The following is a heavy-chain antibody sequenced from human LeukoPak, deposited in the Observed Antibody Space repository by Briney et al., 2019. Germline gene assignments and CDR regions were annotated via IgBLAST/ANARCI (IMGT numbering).Heavy chain of an antibody. Sequence: PSQTLSLTCTVSGGSISSGSYYWSWIRQPAGKGLEWIGRIYTSGSTNYNPSLKSRVTISVDTSKNQFSLKLSSVTAADTAVYYCALRVAAAAGAWFDPWGQGTLVTVSS. CDR1: GGSISSGSYY. J-gene: IGHJ5*02. CDR2: IYTSGST. V-gene: IGHV4-61*02. CDR3: ALRVAAAAGAWFDP. D-gene: IGHD6-13*01.